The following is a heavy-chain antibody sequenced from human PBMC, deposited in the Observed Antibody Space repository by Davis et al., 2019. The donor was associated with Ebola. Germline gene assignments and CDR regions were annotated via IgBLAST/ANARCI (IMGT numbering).Heavy chain of an antibody. J-gene: IGHJ4*02. V-gene: IGHV3-7*01. D-gene: IGHD7-27*01. CDR1: GFNFDKSW. CDR2: MKEDGSKI. CDR3: ATDNWGPAL. Sequence: PGGSLRLSCAASGFNFDKSWMTWVRQAPGKGLEWVANMKEDGSKINYVDSVKGRFTISRDNAKKSLYLDMSSVRVDDTAVYYCATDNWGPALWGQGTLVTVSS.